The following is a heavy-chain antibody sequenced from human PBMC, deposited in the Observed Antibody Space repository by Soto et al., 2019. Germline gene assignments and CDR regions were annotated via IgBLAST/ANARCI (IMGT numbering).Heavy chain of an antibody. D-gene: IGHD1-7*01. Sequence: EVQLLESGGALVQPGGSLRLSCAASGFAFSAYAMNWVRHTPGKGLEWVSSGSGTGRTTYHADSVKGRFTMSRDNSKDTVYLQINSLRPEDTGVYYCARDRGWNCDYWGQGTLVTVSS. CDR1: GFAFSAYA. CDR3: ARDRGWNCDY. V-gene: IGHV3-23*01. CDR2: GSGTGRTT. J-gene: IGHJ4*02.